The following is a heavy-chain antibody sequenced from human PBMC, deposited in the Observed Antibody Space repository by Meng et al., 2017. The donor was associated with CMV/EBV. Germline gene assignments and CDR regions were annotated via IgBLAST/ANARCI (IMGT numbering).Heavy chain of an antibody. CDR2: ISSSSSYI. CDR3: ARDLRQYYYDSSGYSPFDY. CDR1: GFIFSSYT. Sequence: GESLKISCAASGFIFSSYTMNWVRQAPGKGLEWVSSISSSSSYIYYADSVKGRFTISRDNAKNSLYLQMNSLRAEDTAVYYCARDLRQYYYDSSGYSPFDYWGQGTLVTVSS. J-gene: IGHJ4*02. D-gene: IGHD3-22*01. V-gene: IGHV3-21*01.